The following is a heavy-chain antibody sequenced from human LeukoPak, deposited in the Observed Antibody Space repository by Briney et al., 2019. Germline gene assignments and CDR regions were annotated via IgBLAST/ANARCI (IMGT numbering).Heavy chain of an antibody. Sequence: GGSLRLSCAASGFTFSSYGMHWVRQAPGKGLEWVAFIRYDGSNKYYADSVKGRFTISRDNSKNTLYLQMNSLRAEDTAVYYCAKGGLYDSSGYPLDYWGQGTLVTVSS. D-gene: IGHD3-22*01. V-gene: IGHV3-30*02. CDR1: GFTFSSYG. J-gene: IGHJ4*02. CDR2: IRYDGSNK. CDR3: AKGGLYDSSGYPLDY.